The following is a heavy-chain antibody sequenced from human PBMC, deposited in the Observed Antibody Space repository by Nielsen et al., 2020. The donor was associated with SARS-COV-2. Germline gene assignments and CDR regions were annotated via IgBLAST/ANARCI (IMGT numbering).Heavy chain of an antibody. CDR3: TTGGGDSSGWYGDY. Sequence: GGSLRLSCAASGFTFSNAWMSWVRQAPGKGLEWVGRIKSKTDGGTTDYAAPVKGRFTISRDDSKNTLYLQMNSLKTEDTAVYYCTTGGGDSSGWYGDYWGQGTLITVSS. V-gene: IGHV3-15*01. CDR2: IKSKTDGGTT. CDR1: GFTFSNAW. J-gene: IGHJ4*02. D-gene: IGHD6-19*01.